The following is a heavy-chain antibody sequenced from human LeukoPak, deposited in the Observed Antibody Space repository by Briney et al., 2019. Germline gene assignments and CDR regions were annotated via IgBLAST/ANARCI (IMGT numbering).Heavy chain of an antibody. CDR3: ATSIAHDYVSWFDP. CDR1: GFTFSSYA. J-gene: IGHJ5*02. V-gene: IGHV3-23*01. CDR2: ISGSGGST. Sequence: PGGSLRLSCAASGFTFSSYAMSWVRQPPGKGLEWVSAISGSGGSTYYADSVKGRFTISRDNSKNTLYLQMNSLRAEDTAVYYCATSIAHDYVSWFDPWGQGTLVTVSS. D-gene: IGHD3-16*01.